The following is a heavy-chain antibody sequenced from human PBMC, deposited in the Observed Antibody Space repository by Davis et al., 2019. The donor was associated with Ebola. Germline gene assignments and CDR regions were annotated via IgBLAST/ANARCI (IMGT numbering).Heavy chain of an antibody. CDR3: ARAGLGGGYNY. V-gene: IGHV3-74*01. D-gene: IGHD5-12*01. J-gene: IGHJ4*02. CDR1: GFTLSSYW. CDR2: ISPDGSST. Sequence: HTGGSLRLSCAASGFTLSSYWMHWVRQAPGKGLMWVSRISPDGSSTSYADSVRFTISRDIAKNTLYLQVNSLRAEDTALYYCARAGLGGGYNYWGQGTLVTVSS.